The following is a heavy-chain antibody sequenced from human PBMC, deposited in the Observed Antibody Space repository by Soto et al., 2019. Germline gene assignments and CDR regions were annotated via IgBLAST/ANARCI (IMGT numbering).Heavy chain of an antibody. V-gene: IGHV3-21*01. J-gene: IGHJ5*02. Sequence: EVQLVESGGGLVKPXXSXRLSCAASGFTFSSYSMNWVRQAPGKGLEWVSSISSSSTYIYYADSVKGRFSISRDNAKNSLYLQMNSLRAEDTALYYCARTIYCSGSTCYNNWFDPWGQGTLVTVSS. CDR3: ARTIYCSGSTCYNNWFDP. D-gene: IGHD2-15*01. CDR2: ISSSSTYI. CDR1: GFTFSSYS.